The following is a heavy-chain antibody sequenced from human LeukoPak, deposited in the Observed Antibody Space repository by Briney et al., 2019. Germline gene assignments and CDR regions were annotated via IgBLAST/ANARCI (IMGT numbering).Heavy chain of an antibody. Sequence: ASVKVSCEASGYTFTSYGISWVRQAPRQGLEWMGWISAYNGNTNYAQKLQGRVTMTTDTSTSTAYMELRSLRSDDTAVYYCARTGALAKYCSGGSCYSHYYYYMDVWGKGTTVTVSS. CDR3: ARTGALAKYCSGGSCYSHYYYYMDV. V-gene: IGHV1-18*01. J-gene: IGHJ6*03. CDR2: ISAYNGNT. D-gene: IGHD2-15*01. CDR1: GYTFTSYG.